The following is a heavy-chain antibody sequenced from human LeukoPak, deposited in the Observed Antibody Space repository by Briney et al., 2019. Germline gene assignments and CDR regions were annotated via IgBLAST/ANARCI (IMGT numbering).Heavy chain of an antibody. J-gene: IGHJ6*02. Sequence: GGSLRLSCAASGFTFSGYDMHWVRQATGKGLEWVSAIGTAGDTYYPGSVKGRFTISRENAKNSLYLQMNSLRAGDTAVYYCARAGYSYGYDYYYGMDVWGQGTTVTVSS. CDR2: IGTAGDT. CDR1: GFTFSGYD. V-gene: IGHV3-13*01. CDR3: ARAGYSYGYDYYYGMDV. D-gene: IGHD5-18*01.